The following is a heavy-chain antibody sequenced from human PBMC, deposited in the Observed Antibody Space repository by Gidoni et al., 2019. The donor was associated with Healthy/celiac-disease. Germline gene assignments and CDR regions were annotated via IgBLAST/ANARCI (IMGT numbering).Heavy chain of an antibody. D-gene: IGHD6-19*01. Sequence: EVQLVESGGGLVQPGRSLRLSCAASGFTFDDYDMHWVRQAPGKGLELFSGISWNSGSIGYADSVKCRFTIARDNAKNSLYLQMNSLRAEDTALYYFAKGCIAVAGLFDYWGQGTLVTVSS. J-gene: IGHJ4*02. CDR2: ISWNSGSI. CDR3: AKGCIAVAGLFDY. CDR1: GFTFDDYD. V-gene: IGHV3-9*01.